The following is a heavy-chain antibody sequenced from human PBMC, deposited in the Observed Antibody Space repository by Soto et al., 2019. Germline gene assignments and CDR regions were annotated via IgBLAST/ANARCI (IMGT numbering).Heavy chain of an antibody. CDR1: GGTFSNHA. J-gene: IGHJ4*02. CDR2: IIPLSGTT. CDR3: ARGPDRSGFYLFDY. Sequence: ASVKVSCKASGGTFSNHAISWVRQAPGQGPEWMGGIIPLSGTTNYVQKFQGRVTITADESMTTAYMELSSLRYEDTAVYYCARGPDRSGFYLFDYWGQGTLVTVSS. V-gene: IGHV1-69*13. D-gene: IGHD3-22*01.